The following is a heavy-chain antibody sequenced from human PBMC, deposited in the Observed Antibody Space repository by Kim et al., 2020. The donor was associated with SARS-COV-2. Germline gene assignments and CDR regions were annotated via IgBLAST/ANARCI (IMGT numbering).Heavy chain of an antibody. CDR1: GFSFRNSW. D-gene: IGHD1-1*01. J-gene: IGHJ4*02. Sequence: GGSLRLSCAASGFSFRNSWLSWVRQAPGKGLEWIGRITSNSDGGTTDYTAPVKGRFTISRDDSQSTLFLEMNNLKPEDTAVYYCTTDQLQVGTTPFYFDYWGQGTPVTVSS. CDR3: TTDQLQVGTTPFYFDY. CDR2: ITSNSDGGTT. V-gene: IGHV3-15*01.